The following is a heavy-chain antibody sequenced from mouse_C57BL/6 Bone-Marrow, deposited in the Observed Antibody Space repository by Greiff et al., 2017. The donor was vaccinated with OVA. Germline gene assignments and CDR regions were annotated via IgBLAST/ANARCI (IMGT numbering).Heavy chain of an antibody. CDR2: IYPRSGNT. V-gene: IGHV1-81*01. J-gene: IGHJ3*01. CDR3: ARRLRLPFAY. CDR1: GYTFTSYG. D-gene: IGHD3-2*02. Sequence: LVESGAELARPGASVKLSCKASGYTFTSYGISWVKQRTGQGLEWIGEIYPRSGNTYYNEKFKGKATLTADKSSSTAYMELRSLTSEDSAVYFCARRLRLPFAYWGQGTLVTVSA.